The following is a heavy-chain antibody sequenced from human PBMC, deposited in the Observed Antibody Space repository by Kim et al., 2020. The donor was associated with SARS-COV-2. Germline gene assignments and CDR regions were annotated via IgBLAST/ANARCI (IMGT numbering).Heavy chain of an antibody. Sequence: SASSVKGRFTISRDNAKNSLYLQMNSLRAEDTAVYYCAREIGSSPACFDYWGQGTLVTVSS. D-gene: IGHD6-13*01. J-gene: IGHJ4*02. CDR3: AREIGSSPACFDY. V-gene: IGHV3-21*01.